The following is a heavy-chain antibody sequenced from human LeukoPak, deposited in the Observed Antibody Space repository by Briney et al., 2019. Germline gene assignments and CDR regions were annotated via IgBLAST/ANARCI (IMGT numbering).Heavy chain of an antibody. Sequence: GGSLRLSCEGSGFTFSNYWMGWVRQAPGKGLQWVANIKTDGSEKYYVDSVKGRFTISRDNAKNSLYLQMNSLRAEDTAVYHCATYSSLNRREFQYWGQGTLLTVSS. V-gene: IGHV3-7*01. J-gene: IGHJ1*01. CDR1: GFTFSNYW. CDR3: ATYSSLNRREFQY. D-gene: IGHD3-22*01. CDR2: IKTDGSEK.